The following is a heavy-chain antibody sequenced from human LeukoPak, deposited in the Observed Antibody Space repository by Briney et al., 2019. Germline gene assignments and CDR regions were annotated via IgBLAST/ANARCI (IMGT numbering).Heavy chain of an antibody. CDR2: IYSSGST. V-gene: IGHV4-59*01. CDR3: ARNKEAWELPFDP. Sequence: SETLSLTCTVSGGSIGSYYWSWIRQPPGKGLEWIGHIYSSGSTNYNPSLKSRVTISVDTSKNQVSLKLTSVTAADTAVYYCARNKEAWELPFDPWGQGTLVTVSS. D-gene: IGHD1-26*01. CDR1: GGSIGSYY. J-gene: IGHJ5*02.